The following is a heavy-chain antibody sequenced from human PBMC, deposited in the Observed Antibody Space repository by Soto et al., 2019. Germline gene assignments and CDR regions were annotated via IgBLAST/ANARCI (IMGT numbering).Heavy chain of an antibody. D-gene: IGHD3-22*01. J-gene: IGHJ4*02. V-gene: IGHV3-30-3*01. CDR1: GFTFSSYA. CDR2: ISYDGSNK. CDR3: ARELTMIVVVITPPFDY. Sequence: GGSLRLSCAASGFTFSSYAMHWVRQAPGKGLEWVAVISYDGSNKYYADSVKGRFTISRDNSKNTLYLQMNSLRAEDTAVYYCARELTMIVVVITPPFDYWGQGTLVTVSS.